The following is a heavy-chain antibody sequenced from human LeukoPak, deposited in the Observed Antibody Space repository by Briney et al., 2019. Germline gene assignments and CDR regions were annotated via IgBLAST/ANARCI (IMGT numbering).Heavy chain of an antibody. D-gene: IGHD3-9*01. CDR1: GYTFTSYA. CDR2: INTNTGNP. J-gene: IGHJ4*02. V-gene: IGHV7-4-1*02. Sequence: ASVKVSCKASGYTFTSYAMNWVRQAPGQGLEWMGWINTNTGNPTYAQGFTGRFVFSLDTSVSTAYLQISSLKAEDTAVYYCATPRLRYFDWLLYYWGQGILVTVSS. CDR3: ATPRLRYFDWLLYY.